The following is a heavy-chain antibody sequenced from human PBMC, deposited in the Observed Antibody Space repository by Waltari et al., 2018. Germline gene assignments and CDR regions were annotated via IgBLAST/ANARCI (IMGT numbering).Heavy chain of an antibody. D-gene: IGHD2-2*01. J-gene: IGHJ4*02. Sequence: QVQLVQSGAEVKKPGASVKVSCKASGSTFTSYAMHWVRQAPGQRLEWLGWINGGNGNTKYSQKFQGRVTITRDTSASTGHMELSSLRSEDTAVYYCASLPLYCSSTNCAFDYWGQGTLVTVSS. CDR1: GSTFTSYA. V-gene: IGHV1-3*01. CDR3: ASLPLYCSSTNCAFDY. CDR2: INGGNGNT.